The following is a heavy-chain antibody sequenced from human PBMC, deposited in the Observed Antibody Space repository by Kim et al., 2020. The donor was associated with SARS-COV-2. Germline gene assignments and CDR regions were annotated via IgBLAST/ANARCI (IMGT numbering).Heavy chain of an antibody. Sequence: RYAKNFQGRVTTTSDTSTNTVYMELSSRRAEDTAVYYCARAWNQFFDYWGQGTLVTVSA. J-gene: IGHJ4*02. V-gene: IGHV1-46*01. CDR3: ARAWNQFFDY. D-gene: IGHD1-1*01.